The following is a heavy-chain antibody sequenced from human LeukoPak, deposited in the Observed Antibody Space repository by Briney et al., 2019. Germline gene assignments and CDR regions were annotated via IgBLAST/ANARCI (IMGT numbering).Heavy chain of an antibody. CDR2: ISSSSSTI. D-gene: IGHD6-6*01. Sequence: GGSLRLSCAASGFTFSSYSMNWVRQAPGKGLEWVSYISSSSSTIYYADSVKGRFTISRDNAKNSLYLQMNSLRAEDTAVYYCARGYGYSSSSGWDYWGQGTLVTVSS. CDR1: GFTFSSYS. J-gene: IGHJ4*02. V-gene: IGHV3-48*04. CDR3: ARGYGYSSSSGWDY.